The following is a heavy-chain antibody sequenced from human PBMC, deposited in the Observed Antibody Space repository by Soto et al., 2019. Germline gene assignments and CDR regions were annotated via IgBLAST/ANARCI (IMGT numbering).Heavy chain of an antibody. J-gene: IGHJ6*02. D-gene: IGHD6-6*01. CDR2: IDPSDSYT. CDR1: GYSFTSYW. Sequence: PGESLKISCKGSGYSFTSYWISWVRQMPGKGLEWMGRIDPSDSYTNYSPSFRGHVTISADKSISTAYLQWSSLKASDTAMYYCAREGNLEYSSSSSGYYYYYYGMDVWGQGTTVTVSS. V-gene: IGHV5-10-1*01. CDR3: AREGNLEYSSSSSGYYYYYYGMDV.